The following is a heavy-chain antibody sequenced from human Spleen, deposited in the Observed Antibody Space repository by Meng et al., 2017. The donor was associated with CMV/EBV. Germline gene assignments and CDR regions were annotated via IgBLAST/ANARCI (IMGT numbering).Heavy chain of an antibody. CDR3: AAQYCTNGVCYPFGY. J-gene: IGHJ4*02. Sequence: GESLKISCAASGFTVSSNYMSWVRQAPGKGLEWVSAISGSGGSTYYADSVKGRFTISRDNSKNTLYLQMNSLRAEDTAVYYCAAQYCTNGVCYPFGYWGQGTLVTVSS. V-gene: IGHV3-23*01. CDR2: ISGSGGST. CDR1: GFTVSSNY. D-gene: IGHD2-8*01.